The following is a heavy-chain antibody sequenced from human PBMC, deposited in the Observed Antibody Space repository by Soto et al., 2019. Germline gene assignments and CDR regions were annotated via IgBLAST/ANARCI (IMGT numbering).Heavy chain of an antibody. V-gene: IGHV4-59*08. J-gene: IGHJ6*03. CDR2: IYYSGST. Sequence: SETLSLTCTVSGGSISSYYWSWIRQPPGKGLEWIGYIYYSGSTNYNPSLKSRVTISVDTSKNQFSLKLSSVTAADTAVYYCARQYYYYYMDVWGKGPTVTVS. CDR1: GGSISSYY. CDR3: ARQYYYYYMDV.